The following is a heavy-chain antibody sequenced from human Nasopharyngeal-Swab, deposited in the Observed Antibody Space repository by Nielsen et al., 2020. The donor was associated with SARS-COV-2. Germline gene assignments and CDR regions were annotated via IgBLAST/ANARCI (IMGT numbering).Heavy chain of an antibody. CDR3: ARGVVVVAATAPPRSLGRGPSETSHYYMDV. D-gene: IGHD2-15*01. J-gene: IGHJ6*03. CDR2: INHSGST. V-gene: IGHV4-34*01. Sequence: WIRQPPGKGLEWIGEINHSGSTNYNPSLKRRVTISVDTSKNQFSLKLSSVTAADTAVYYCARGVVVVAATAPPRSLGRGPSETSHYYMDVWGKGTTVTVSS.